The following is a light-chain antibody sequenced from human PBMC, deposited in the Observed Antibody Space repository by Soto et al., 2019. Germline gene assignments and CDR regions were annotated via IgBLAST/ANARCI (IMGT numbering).Light chain of an antibody. J-gene: IGLJ1*01. CDR2: ESN. Sequence: QSALTQPPSVSAAPGQKVTISCSGSSSNIGKNSVSWYQQLPGAAPKPLIHESNKRPSGIPDRFSGSKSGTSATLDITGLQTGDEADYYCGAWDSSLSASYDFGTGTKVTVL. CDR1: SSNIGKNS. V-gene: IGLV1-51*02. CDR3: GAWDSSLSASYD.